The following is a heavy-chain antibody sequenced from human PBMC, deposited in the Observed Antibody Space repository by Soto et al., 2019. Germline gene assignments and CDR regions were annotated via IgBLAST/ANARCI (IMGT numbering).Heavy chain of an antibody. D-gene: IGHD2-2*01. Sequence: QVQLVQSGTEVRKPGSSVKVSCKASGGTFDSNAISWVRLAPGQGLEWMGGIIPIFGTINNAQKFQDRVTITAAESANIGYMELSSLRSEDTAIYYCAREGLTFGPGAVGGAFDIWGQGTLVTVSS. CDR2: IIPIFGTI. CDR1: GGTFDSNA. V-gene: IGHV1-69*12. J-gene: IGHJ3*02. CDR3: AREGLTFGPGAVGGAFDI.